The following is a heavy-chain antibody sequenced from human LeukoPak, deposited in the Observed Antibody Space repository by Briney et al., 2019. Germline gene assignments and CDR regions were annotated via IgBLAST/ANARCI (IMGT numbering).Heavy chain of an antibody. J-gene: IGHJ4*02. D-gene: IGHD6-13*01. V-gene: IGHV3-23*01. Sequence: PGGSLRLSCEASGLRISDYYMSWVRQAPGKGLEWVSVVYSGPGGSTYYAESVKGRFTISRDNSKNTLYLQMNSLRAEDTAVYYCAKVRGSSSWFDYWGQGTLVTVSS. CDR3: AKVRGSSSWFDY. CDR2: VYSGPGGST. CDR1: GLRISDYY.